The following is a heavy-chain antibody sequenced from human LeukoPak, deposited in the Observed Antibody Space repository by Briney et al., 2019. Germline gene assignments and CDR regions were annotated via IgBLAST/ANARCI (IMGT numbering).Heavy chain of an antibody. CDR3: ARDPDYGDPY. V-gene: IGHV3-11*01. D-gene: IGHD4/OR15-4a*01. J-gene: IGHJ4*02. CDR1: GFSFSDSY. CDR2: ITSNGATT. Sequence: PGGSLRLSCSASGFSFSDSYMNWFRLSPEKGLEWIAYITSNGATTEYADSVKGRFTISRVNAKNSMYLQMNSLRPEDTAVYYCARDPDYGDPYWGQGTLVTVSS.